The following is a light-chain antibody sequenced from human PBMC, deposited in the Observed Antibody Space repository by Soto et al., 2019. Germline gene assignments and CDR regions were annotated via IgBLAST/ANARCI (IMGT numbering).Light chain of an antibody. CDR2: WAS. CDR1: QSIFFSSTNKND. Sequence: DIVMTQSPDSPAVSLGERATINCKSSQSIFFSSTNKNDLAWYQQRPGQPPKVIISWASTREVGVPDRFSGSGSGTDFTLTISSLQAEDVAVYYCQQFYDSPPTFGQGTKVEIK. CDR3: QQFYDSPPT. J-gene: IGKJ1*01. V-gene: IGKV4-1*01.